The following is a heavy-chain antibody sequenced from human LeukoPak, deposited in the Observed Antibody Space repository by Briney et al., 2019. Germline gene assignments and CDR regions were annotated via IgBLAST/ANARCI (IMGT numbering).Heavy chain of an antibody. J-gene: IGHJ4*02. CDR2: INWNGGST. Sequence: PGGSLRLSCAASGFTFDDYGMSWVRQAPGKGLEWVSGINWNGGSTGYADSVKGRHTISRDNSKKTLYLQMNSLRDEDTAVYYCAKTLWGSYYFDSWGQGILVTVSS. D-gene: IGHD7-27*01. CDR3: AKTLWGSYYFDS. V-gene: IGHV3-20*04. CDR1: GFTFDDYG.